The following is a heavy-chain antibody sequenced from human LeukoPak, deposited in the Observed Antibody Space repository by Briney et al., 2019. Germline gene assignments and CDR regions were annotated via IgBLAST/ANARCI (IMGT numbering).Heavy chain of an antibody. CDR3: ARSHQAFYSGSYFLGFDP. D-gene: IGHD1-26*01. CDR2: INPNSGGT. J-gene: IGHJ5*02. Sequence: ASVKVSCKASGYTFTGYYIHWVRQAPGQGLEWMGWINPNSGGTNYAQKFQGRVTMTRDTSISTAYMELGRLRSDDTAVYYCARSHQAFYSGSYFLGFDPWGQGTLVTVSS. V-gene: IGHV1-2*02. CDR1: GYTFTGYY.